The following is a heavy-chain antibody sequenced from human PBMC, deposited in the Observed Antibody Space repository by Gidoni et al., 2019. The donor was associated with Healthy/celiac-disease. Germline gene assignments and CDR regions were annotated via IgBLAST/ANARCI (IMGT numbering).Heavy chain of an antibody. V-gene: IGHV3-30-3*01. Sequence: QVQLVESGGGVVQPGRSLRLSCAASGFTFSSYAMHWVRQAPGKGLEWVAVISYDGSNKYYADSVKGRFTISRDNSKNTLYLQMNSLRAEDTAVYYCARDRRRADDFWSGWGMDVWGQGTTVTVSS. CDR3: ARDRRRADDFWSGWGMDV. J-gene: IGHJ6*02. CDR1: GFTFSSYA. D-gene: IGHD3-3*01. CDR2: ISYDGSNK.